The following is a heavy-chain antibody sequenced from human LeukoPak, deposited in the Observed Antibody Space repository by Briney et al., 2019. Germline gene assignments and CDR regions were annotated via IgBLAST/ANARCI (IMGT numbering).Heavy chain of an antibody. Sequence: PGGSLRLSCAASGFTFSNAWMSWVRQAPGKGLEWVGRIKSKTDGGTTDYAAPVKGRFTISRDDSKNALYLQMNSLRAEDTAVYYCAKDTNQLAPEYFDYWGQGTLVTVSS. V-gene: IGHV3-15*01. D-gene: IGHD2-2*01. CDR1: GFTFSNAW. J-gene: IGHJ4*02. CDR3: AKDTNQLAPEYFDY. CDR2: IKSKTDGGTT.